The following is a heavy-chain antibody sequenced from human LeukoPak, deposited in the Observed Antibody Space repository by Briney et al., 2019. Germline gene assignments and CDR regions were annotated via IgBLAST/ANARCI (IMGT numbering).Heavy chain of an antibody. J-gene: IGHJ4*02. V-gene: IGHV1-2*02. CDR3: ARTTWELLLGLDY. Sequence: GASVKVSCKASGYTFTGYYMHWVRQAPGQGLEWMGWINPNSGGTNYAQRFQGRVTTTRDTSISTAYMELSRLRSDDTAVYYCARTTWELLLGLDYWGQGTLVTVSS. CDR2: INPNSGGT. D-gene: IGHD1-26*01. CDR1: GYTFTGYY.